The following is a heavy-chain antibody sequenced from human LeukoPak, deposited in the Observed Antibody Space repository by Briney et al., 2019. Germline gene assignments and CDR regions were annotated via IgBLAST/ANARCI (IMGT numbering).Heavy chain of an antibody. CDR2: INPNSGGT. V-gene: IGHV1-2*02. CDR3: ARFPIILWFGEPKFDY. CDR1: GYTFTGYY. Sequence: ASVTVSCKASGYTFTGYYMHWVRQAPGQGLEWMGWINPNSGGTNYAQKFQGRVTMTRDTSISTAYMELSRLRSDDTAVYYCARFPIILWFGEPKFDYWGQGTLVTVSS. D-gene: IGHD3-10*01. J-gene: IGHJ4*02.